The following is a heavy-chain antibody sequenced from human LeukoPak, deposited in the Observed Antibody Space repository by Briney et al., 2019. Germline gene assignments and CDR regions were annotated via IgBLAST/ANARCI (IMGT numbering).Heavy chain of an antibody. Sequence: PSETLSLTCAVYGGSFSGYYWSWIRQPPGKGLEWIGEINHSGSTNYNPSLKSRVTISVDTSKNQFSLKLSSVTAADTAVYYCARVPCGGDCSFDYWGQGTLVTVSS. CDR1: GGSFSGYY. CDR3: ARVPCGGDCSFDY. CDR2: INHSGST. J-gene: IGHJ4*02. D-gene: IGHD2-21*02. V-gene: IGHV4-34*01.